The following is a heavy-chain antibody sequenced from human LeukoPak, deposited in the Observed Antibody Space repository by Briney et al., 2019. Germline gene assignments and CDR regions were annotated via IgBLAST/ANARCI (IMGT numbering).Heavy chain of an antibody. CDR2: ISGNGGST. D-gene: IGHD2-2*01. J-gene: IGHJ4*02. Sequence: GGSLRLSCAASGFTFSNYSLTWVRQAPGKGLEWVSGISGNGGSTSYADSVKDRFTISRDNSKNTLYLQMNSLRAEDTAVYYCAKDRSSSTSCSNYWGQGTLVTVSS. V-gene: IGHV3-23*01. CDR3: AKDRSSSTSCSNY. CDR1: GFTFSNYS.